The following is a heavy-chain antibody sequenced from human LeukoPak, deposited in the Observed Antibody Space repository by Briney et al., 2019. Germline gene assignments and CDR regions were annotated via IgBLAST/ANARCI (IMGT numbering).Heavy chain of an antibody. CDR1: GFTFSSNA. D-gene: IGHD3-22*01. V-gene: IGHV3-23*01. Sequence: PGGSLRLSCAASGFTFSSNAMSWVRQAPGKGLEWASGISGSGGSTYYADSVKGRFTISRDNSKNTLYLQMASLRAEDTAVYYRAKVPDSSGYFNNYYMDVWGKGTTVTVSS. CDR3: AKVPDSSGYFNNYYMDV. J-gene: IGHJ6*03. CDR2: ISGSGGST.